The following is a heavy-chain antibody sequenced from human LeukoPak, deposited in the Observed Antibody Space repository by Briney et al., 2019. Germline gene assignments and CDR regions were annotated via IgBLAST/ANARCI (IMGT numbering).Heavy chain of an antibody. J-gene: IGHJ4*02. CDR3: ARERIAAAGGLDY. CDR2: ISWNSGSI. CDR1: GFTFDDYA. Sequence: GGSLRLSCAASGFTFDDYAMHWVRQAPGKGLEWVSGISWNSGSIGCADSVKGRFTISRDNSKNTLYLQMNSLRAEDTAVYYCARERIAAAGGLDYWGQGTLVTVSS. D-gene: IGHD6-13*01. V-gene: IGHV3-9*01.